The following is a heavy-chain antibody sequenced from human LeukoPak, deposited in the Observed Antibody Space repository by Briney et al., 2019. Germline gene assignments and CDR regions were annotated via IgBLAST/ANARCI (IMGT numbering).Heavy chain of an antibody. CDR3: ATHTYSSGWYLFILDY. Sequence: ASVKVSCKASGYTFTGYYMHWVRQAPGQGLEWMGWINPNSGGTNYAQKFQGRVTMTRDTSISTAYMELSSLRSEDTAVYYCATHTYSSGWYLFILDYWGQGTLVTVSS. J-gene: IGHJ4*02. V-gene: IGHV1-2*02. CDR1: GYTFTGYY. CDR2: INPNSGGT. D-gene: IGHD6-19*01.